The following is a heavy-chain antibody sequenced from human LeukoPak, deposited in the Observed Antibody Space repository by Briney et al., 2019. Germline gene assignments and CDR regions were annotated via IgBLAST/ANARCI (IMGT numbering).Heavy chain of an antibody. CDR1: GFIFSYYG. Sequence: LGGSLRLSCAASGFIFSYYGMHWVRQAPGKGLEWVAVIWYDGSNQYYADSVKGRFTISRDNSKSTLYLQMNSLRAEDTAVYYCATPLETTAYRYFEYWGQGTLVTVS. J-gene: IGHJ4*02. D-gene: IGHD3-16*02. CDR2: IWYDGSNQ. V-gene: IGHV3-33*01. CDR3: ATPLETTAYRYFEY.